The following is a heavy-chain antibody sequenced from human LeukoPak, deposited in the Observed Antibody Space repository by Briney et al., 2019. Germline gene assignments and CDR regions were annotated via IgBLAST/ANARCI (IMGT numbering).Heavy chain of an antibody. V-gene: IGHV5-51*01. CDR3: AKQGGDTSASSWHTFDK. CDR2: INPGDSNI. CDR1: GYTFTSHC. Sequence: GKSLNISCKGSGYTFTSHCIGWVRHMSGKGLELMGIINPGDSNIRYSPSFQGQVTISVDKSISTAYLQWSSLRASDTAMYFCAKQGGDTSASSWHTFDKWGQGTLVTVSS. D-gene: IGHD6-13*01. J-gene: IGHJ4*02.